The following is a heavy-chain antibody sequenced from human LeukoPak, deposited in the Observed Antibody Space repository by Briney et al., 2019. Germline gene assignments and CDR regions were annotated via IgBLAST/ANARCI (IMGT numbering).Heavy chain of an antibody. D-gene: IGHD4-17*01. CDR2: ISYGGHTK. CDR3: ARTDFSDYGGMDV. V-gene: IGHV3-30-3*01. CDR1: GFTFSIYS. Sequence: GGSLRLSCAASGFTFSIYSMHWVRQAPGRGLEWVVVISYGGHTKYYADSVKDRFTISRDNSKNTLYLQMHSLRGEDSAVYYCARTDFSDYGGMDVWGQGTTVTVSS. J-gene: IGHJ6*02.